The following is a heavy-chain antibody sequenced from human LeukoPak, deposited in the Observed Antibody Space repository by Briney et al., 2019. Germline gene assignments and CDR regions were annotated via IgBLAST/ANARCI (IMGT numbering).Heavy chain of an antibody. CDR2: IYTSGST. J-gene: IGHJ6*03. D-gene: IGHD1-26*01. V-gene: IGHV4-4*07. Sequence: SETLSLTCNVSGGSISSYHWSWIRQPAGKGLEWIGRIYTSGSTNYNPSLKSRVTMSVDTSKNQFSLKLSSVTAADTAVYYCARAGSYSYYYYYMDVWGKGTTVTISS. CDR3: ARAGSYSYYYYYMDV. CDR1: GGSISSYH.